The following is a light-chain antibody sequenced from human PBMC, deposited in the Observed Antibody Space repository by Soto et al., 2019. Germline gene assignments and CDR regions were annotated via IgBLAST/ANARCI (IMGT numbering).Light chain of an antibody. CDR3: QQFNNWPRT. J-gene: IGKJ1*01. CDR1: QSVSSK. Sequence: EIVMTQSPATLSVSPGEGATLSCRASQSVSSKLAWYQQKPGQAPRLLIYDASTRATGIPDRFSGSGSGTEFTLTISSLQSEDFAVYYCQQFNNWPRTXGQGTKVDIK. CDR2: DAS. V-gene: IGKV3-15*01.